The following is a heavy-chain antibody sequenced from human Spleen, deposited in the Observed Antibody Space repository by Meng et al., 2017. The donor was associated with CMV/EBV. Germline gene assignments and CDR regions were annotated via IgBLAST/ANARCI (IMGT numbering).Heavy chain of an antibody. J-gene: IGHJ5*02. CDR3: ARDPTRYCTNGECYDNWFDP. D-gene: IGHD2-8*01. Sequence: ASVKVSCKASGYTFTSYGISWVRQAPGQGLEWMGWISAYNGNTKYAQKFQGRVTMTTDTSTSTAYMEVRNLRSDDTAVYYCARDPTRYCTNGECYDNWFDPWGQGTLVTVSS. CDR2: ISAYNGNT. CDR1: GYTFTSYG. V-gene: IGHV1-18*01.